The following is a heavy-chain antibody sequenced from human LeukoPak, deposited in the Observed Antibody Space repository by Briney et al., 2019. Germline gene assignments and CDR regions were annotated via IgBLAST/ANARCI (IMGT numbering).Heavy chain of an antibody. CDR2: TNPSGGST. CDR3: ARLYGDPPGYFDL. CDR1: GYTFTSYY. D-gene: IGHD4-17*01. J-gene: IGHJ2*01. V-gene: IGHV1-46*03. Sequence: ASVKVSCKASGYTFTSYYMHWVRQAPGQGLEWMGITNPSGGSTSYAQKFQGRVTMTRDTSTSTVYMELSSLRSEDTAVYYCARLYGDPPGYFDLWGRGTLVTVSS.